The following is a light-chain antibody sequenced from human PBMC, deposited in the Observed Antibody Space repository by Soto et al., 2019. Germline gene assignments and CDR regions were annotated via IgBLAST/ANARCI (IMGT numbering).Light chain of an antibody. J-gene: IGLJ2*01. CDR3: ATWDDSLNGHVV. CDR2: SNN. V-gene: IGLV1-44*01. CDR1: RSNIGSNT. Sequence: QAVVTQPPSESGTPGQRVTISCSGSRSNIGSNTVNWYQQLPGTAPKFLIYSNNQRPSGVPKRFSGSKSGTSASLAISGLQSEDEAEYYCATWDDSLNGHVVFGGGTKVTVL.